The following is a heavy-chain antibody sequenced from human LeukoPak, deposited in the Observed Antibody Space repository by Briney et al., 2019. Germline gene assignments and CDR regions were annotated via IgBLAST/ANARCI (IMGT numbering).Heavy chain of an antibody. CDR1: GGSISNYY. D-gene: IGHD3-22*01. V-gene: IGHV4-4*07. CDR3: ARAPYYYDSSGYYNFDI. J-gene: IGHJ3*02. CDR2: IYTSGST. Sequence: SETLSLTCTVSGGSISNYYWSWIRQPAGKGLEWIGRIYTSGSTNYNPSLKSRVTVSVDTSKNQSSLKLSSVTAADTAVYYCARAPYYYDSSGYYNFDIWGQGTMVTVSS.